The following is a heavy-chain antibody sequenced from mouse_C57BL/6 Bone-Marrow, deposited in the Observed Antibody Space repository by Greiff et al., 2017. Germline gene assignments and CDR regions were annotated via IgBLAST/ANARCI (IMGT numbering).Heavy chain of an antibody. CDR1: GYAFSSSW. J-gene: IGHJ2*01. CDR2: IYPGDGDT. Sequence: QVQLQQSGPELVKPGASVKISCKASGYAFSSSWMNWVKQRPGKGLEWIGRIYPGDGDTNYNGKFKGQATLTADKSSSTAYMQHSSLTSEDSAVYFCARVGEFDYWGQGTTLTVSS. D-gene: IGHD1-1*02. V-gene: IGHV1-82*01. CDR3: ARVGEFDY.